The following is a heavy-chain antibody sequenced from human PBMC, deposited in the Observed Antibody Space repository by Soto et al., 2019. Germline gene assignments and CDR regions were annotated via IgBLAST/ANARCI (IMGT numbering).Heavy chain of an antibody. J-gene: IGHJ4*02. CDR2: IGNNTNSV. Sequence: EVQLVESGGGLVQPGGSLRLSCATSGFAFNLYSMNWVRQAPGKGLEWISYIGNNTNSVYYADSVKGRFTISRDNAKNSLYLQMNSLRADDTAVYYFMGAGHSSHWVLGTLVTVSS. CDR1: GFAFNLYS. V-gene: IGHV3-48*01. CDR3: MGAGHSSH. D-gene: IGHD6-19*01.